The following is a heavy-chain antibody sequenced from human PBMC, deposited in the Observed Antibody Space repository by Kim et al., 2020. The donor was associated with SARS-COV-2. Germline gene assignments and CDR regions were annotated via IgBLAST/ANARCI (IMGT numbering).Heavy chain of an antibody. Sequence: PSLNGRVTLSVDASKTQLSLKLSSVTAADTAVYYCARLNGDYGGIGAFDIWGQGTMVTVSS. D-gene: IGHD4-17*01. J-gene: IGHJ3*02. CDR3: ARLNGDYGGIGAFDI. V-gene: IGHV4-39*07.